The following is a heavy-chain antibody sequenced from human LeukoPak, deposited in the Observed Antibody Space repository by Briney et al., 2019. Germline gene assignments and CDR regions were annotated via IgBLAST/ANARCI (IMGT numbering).Heavy chain of an antibody. J-gene: IGHJ4*02. D-gene: IGHD5-12*01. V-gene: IGHV3-23*01. CDR1: GFTFSSYA. CDR2: ISGSGGST. CDR3: AKDRRGYSGYADY. Sequence: HPGGSLRPSCAASGFTFSSYAMSWVRQAPGKGLKWVSAISGSGGSTYYADSVKGRFTISRDNSKNTLYLQMNSLRAEDTAVYYCAKDRRGYSGYADYWGQGTLVTVSS.